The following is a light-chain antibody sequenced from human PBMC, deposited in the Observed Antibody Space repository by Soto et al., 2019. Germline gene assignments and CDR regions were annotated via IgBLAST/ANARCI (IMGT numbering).Light chain of an antibody. CDR1: QSVRRY. J-gene: IGKJ3*01. Sequence: EKVWTHSPSTQSLYPGEGATLSCRASQSVRRYLAWYQQKPGQAPRLLIYGASSRAAGIPDRFSGSGSGTDFTLTIYRLEPEDFAVYYCQQYGSSPRTFGPGTKVDIK. CDR3: QQYGSSPRT. V-gene: IGKV3-20*01. CDR2: GAS.